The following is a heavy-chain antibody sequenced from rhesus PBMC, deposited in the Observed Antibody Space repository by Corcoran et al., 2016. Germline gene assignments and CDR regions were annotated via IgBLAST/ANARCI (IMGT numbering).Heavy chain of an antibody. CDR2: ISGSSGGT. CDR3: ARVLAKGFNY. J-gene: IGHJ4*01. CDR1: GGSLSRSNR. V-gene: IGHV4-65*01. Sequence: QVQLQESGPGLVKPSETLSLTCAVSGGSLSRSNRWCWIRHPPGKGLEGIGDISGSSGGTYYNPSLKSRVTISTDTSKNQFSLKLSSVTAADTAVYYCARVLAKGFNYWGQGVLVTVSS.